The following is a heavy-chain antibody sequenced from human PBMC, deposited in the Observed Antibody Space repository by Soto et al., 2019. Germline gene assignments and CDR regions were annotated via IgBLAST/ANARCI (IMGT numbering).Heavy chain of an antibody. CDR1: GFTFSSYE. D-gene: IGHD6-13*01. CDR3: ARGDDPGSLYYYYGMDV. V-gene: IGHV3-48*03. J-gene: IGHJ6*02. Sequence: LRLSCAASGFTFSSYEMNWVRQAPGKGLEWVSYISSSGSTIYYADSVKGRFTISRDNAKNSLYQQMNSLRAEDTAVYYCARGDDPGSLYYYYGMDVWGQGTTVTVSS. CDR2: ISSSGSTI.